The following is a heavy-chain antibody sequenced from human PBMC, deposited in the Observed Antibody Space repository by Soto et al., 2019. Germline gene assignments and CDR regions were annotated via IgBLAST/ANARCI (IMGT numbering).Heavy chain of an antibody. CDR1: GYTITNYA. CDR2: INAGSGNT. V-gene: IGHV1-3*01. CDR3: ACEQQLATFQH. D-gene: IGHD6-13*01. J-gene: IGHJ1*01. Sequence: QVQLVQSGAEVKKPGASVKVSCKASGYTITNYAIHWVRQAPGQRLEWMGWINAGSGNTKYSQRFEGRVSITRDTSASTAYMEVSSLTSEDTAVYYCACEQQLATFQHWGQGTLVTVSS.